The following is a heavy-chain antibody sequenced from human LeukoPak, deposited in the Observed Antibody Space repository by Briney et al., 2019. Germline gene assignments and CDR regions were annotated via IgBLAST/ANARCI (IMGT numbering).Heavy chain of an antibody. V-gene: IGHV1-69*05. D-gene: IGHD6-13*01. CDR1: GGTFSSYA. Sequence: GSSVKVSCKASGGTFSSYAISWVRQAPGQGLEWMGGIIPIFGTANYAQKFQGRVTITTDESTSTAYMELRSLRSDDTAVYYCARTIAAAFDPWGQGTLVTVSS. J-gene: IGHJ5*02. CDR2: IIPIFGTA. CDR3: ARTIAAAFDP.